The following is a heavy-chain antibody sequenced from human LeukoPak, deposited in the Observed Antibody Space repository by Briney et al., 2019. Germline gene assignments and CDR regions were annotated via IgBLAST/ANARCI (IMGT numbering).Heavy chain of an antibody. CDR3: ARETRGYSYGYVDY. V-gene: IGHV4-59*01. J-gene: IGHJ4*02. CDR2: IYYSGTT. Sequence: SETLSLTCTVSGGSISSYCWSWIWQPPGKGLDCIGYIYYSGTTNYNPSLKSRVTISLDTSKNQFSLKLTSVTAADTAVYYCARETRGYSYGYVDYWGQGTLVTVSS. CDR1: GGSISSYC. D-gene: IGHD5-18*01.